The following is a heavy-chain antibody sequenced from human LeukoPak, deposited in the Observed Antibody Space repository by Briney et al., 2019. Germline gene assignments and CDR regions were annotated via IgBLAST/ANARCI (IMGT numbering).Heavy chain of an antibody. D-gene: IGHD2-2*02. J-gene: IGHJ5*02. CDR3: ARDHCSSTSCYKWFDP. CDR2: IIPIFGTA. Sequence: SVKVSCKASGGTFSSYAISWVRQAPGQGLEWMGGIIPIFGTADYAQKFQGRVTITTDESTSTAYMELSSLRSEDTAVYYCARDHCSSTSCYKWFDPWGQGILVTVSS. V-gene: IGHV1-69*05. CDR1: GGTFSSYA.